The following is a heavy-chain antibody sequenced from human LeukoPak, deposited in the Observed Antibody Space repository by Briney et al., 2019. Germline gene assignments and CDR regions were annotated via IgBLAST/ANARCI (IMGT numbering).Heavy chain of an antibody. D-gene: IGHD3-10*01. CDR2: INSDGSRT. V-gene: IGHV3-74*01. CDR3: ARGPMVRTNLFDY. CDR1: GFTFSSYW. Sequence: PGGSLRLSCAASGFTFSSYWMHWARQAPGKGLVWVSRINSDGSRTSYADSVKGRFTISRDNAKNTLYLQMNSLRAEDTAVYYCARGPMVRTNLFDYWGQGTLVTVSS. J-gene: IGHJ4*02.